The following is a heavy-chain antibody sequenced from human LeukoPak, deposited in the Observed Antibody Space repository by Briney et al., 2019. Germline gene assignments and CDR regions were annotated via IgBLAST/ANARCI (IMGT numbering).Heavy chain of an antibody. V-gene: IGHV3-74*01. J-gene: IGHJ4*02. Sequence: GSLRLSCAASGFSFSVYWMHWVRQAPGKGPVWVSRIKTDGSITDYADFVKGRFTISRDNAKNTLYLQMNSLRAEDTAVYYCVRDFMYNTARTGCWGQGTLVTVSS. CDR2: IKTDGSIT. CDR1: GFSFSVYW. CDR3: VRDFMYNTARTGC. D-gene: IGHD5-18*01.